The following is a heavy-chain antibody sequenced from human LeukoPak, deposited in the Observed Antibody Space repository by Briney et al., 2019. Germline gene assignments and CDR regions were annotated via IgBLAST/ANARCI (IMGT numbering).Heavy chain of an antibody. CDR2: IWYDGSNK. J-gene: IGHJ6*03. D-gene: IGHD6-19*01. CDR1: GFTFSSYG. Sequence: PGGSPRLSCAASGFTFSSYGMHWVRQAPGKGLEWVAVIWYDGSNKYYADSVKGRFTISRDNSKNTLYLQMNSLRAEDTAVYYCAKDPYSSGWYPHYYYMDVWGKGTTVTVSS. CDR3: AKDPYSSGWYPHYYYMDV. V-gene: IGHV3-33*06.